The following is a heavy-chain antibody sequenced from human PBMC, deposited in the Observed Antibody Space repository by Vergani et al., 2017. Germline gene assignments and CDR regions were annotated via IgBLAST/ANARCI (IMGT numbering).Heavy chain of an antibody. CDR2: ISGSGGST. CDR1: GFTFSSYA. D-gene: IGHD3-22*01. CDR3: AKNLRVYYYDSSGYYEDY. V-gene: IGHV3-23*01. Sequence: EVQLLESGGGLVKPGGSLRLSCAASGFTFSSYAMSWVRQAPGKGLEWVSAISGSGGSTYYADSVKGRFTISRDNSKNTLYLQMNSLRAEDTAVYYCAKNLRVYYYDSSGYYEDYWGQGTLVTVSS. J-gene: IGHJ4*02.